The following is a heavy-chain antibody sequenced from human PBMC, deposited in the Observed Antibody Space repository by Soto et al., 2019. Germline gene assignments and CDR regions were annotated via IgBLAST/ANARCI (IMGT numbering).Heavy chain of an antibody. CDR3: AADYNGYDFANYGMDV. J-gene: IGHJ6*02. V-gene: IGHV1-58*02. D-gene: IGHD5-12*01. CDR1: GFTFTSSA. CDR2: IVVGSGNT. Sequence: SVKVSCKASGFTFTSSAMQWVRQARGQRLEWIGWIVVGSGNTNYAQKFQERVTITRDMSTSTAYMELSSLRSEDTAVYYCAADYNGYDFANYGMDVWGQGITVTVSS.